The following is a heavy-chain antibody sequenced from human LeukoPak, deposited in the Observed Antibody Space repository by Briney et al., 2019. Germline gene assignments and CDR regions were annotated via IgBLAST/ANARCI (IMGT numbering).Heavy chain of an antibody. CDR3: ARANSYDSSGYYDY. J-gene: IGHJ4*02. CDR2: INWNGGST. Sequence: GGSLRLSCAASGFTFDDYGMSWVRQAPGKGLEWVSGINWNGGSTGYADSVKGRFTISRDNAKNSLYLQMNSLRAEDTALYHCARANSYDSSGYYDYWGQGTLVTVSS. D-gene: IGHD3-22*01. CDR1: GFTFDDYG. V-gene: IGHV3-20*01.